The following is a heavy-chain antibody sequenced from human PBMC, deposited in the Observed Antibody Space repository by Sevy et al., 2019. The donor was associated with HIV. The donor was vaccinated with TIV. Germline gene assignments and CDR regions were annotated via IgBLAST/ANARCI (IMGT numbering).Heavy chain of an antibody. CDR1: GFIFSSHW. Sequence: GGSQRLSCAASGFIFSSHWMHWVRQAPGKGLMWVSRIKGDGSSRSYADSVEGRFTISRDNAKNTLYLQMNSLRADDTAVYYCVRVRITGAPYYYYGMDVWGQGTTVTVSS. CDR2: IKGDGSSR. D-gene: IGHD1-20*01. V-gene: IGHV3-74*01. CDR3: VRVRITGAPYYYYGMDV. J-gene: IGHJ6*02.